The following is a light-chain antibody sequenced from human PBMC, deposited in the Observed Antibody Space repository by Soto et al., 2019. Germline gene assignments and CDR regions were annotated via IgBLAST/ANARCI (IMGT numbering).Light chain of an antibody. CDR1: QSVSSN. CDR2: GAS. V-gene: IGKV3-15*01. J-gene: IGKJ1*01. Sequence: EIVLTQCPATLSVSPGERATLSCRASQSVSSNLAWYQQKPGQAPRLLIYGASTRATGMPARFSGSGSGTEFTLTISSLQSEDFAVYYCQQYNNWPPWTFGQGTKVEIK. CDR3: QQYNNWPPWT.